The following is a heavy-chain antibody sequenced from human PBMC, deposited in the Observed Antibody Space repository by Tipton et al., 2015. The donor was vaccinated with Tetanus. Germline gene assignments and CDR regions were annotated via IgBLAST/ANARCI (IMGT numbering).Heavy chain of an antibody. Sequence: GSLRLSCAASGFIFSDSYMGWVRRAPGKGLEWVSFISSSGSTTDYADSVKGRFTLSRDNAKNTLYLQMNSLRAEDTAVYYCARVGYCSSGICYSPDYYYGMDVWGQGATVTVSS. V-gene: IGHV3-11*04. CDR2: ISSSGSTT. CDR3: ARVGYCSSGICYSPDYYYGMDV. CDR1: GFIFSDSY. J-gene: IGHJ6*02. D-gene: IGHD2-15*01.